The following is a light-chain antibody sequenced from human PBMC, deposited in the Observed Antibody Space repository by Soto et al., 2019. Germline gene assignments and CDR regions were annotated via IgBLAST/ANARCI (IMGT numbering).Light chain of an antibody. CDR2: GTS. V-gene: IGKV3-20*01. CDR1: QSVSRNY. J-gene: IGKJ2*02. CDR3: QHPGSSRPST. Sequence: VVLTQSPGTLSLSPGERATFSCRASQSVSRNYLAWYQQKPGQAPRLLISGTSSRATGIPDRFTGSGSGTDFTLTISRLEPEDFAVYFFQHPGSSRPSTCDQRTKVDIK.